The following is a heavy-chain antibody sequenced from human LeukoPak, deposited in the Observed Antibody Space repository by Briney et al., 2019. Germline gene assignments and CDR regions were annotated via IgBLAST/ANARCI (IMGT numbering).Heavy chain of an antibody. Sequence: SETLSLTCTVSGGSISSGDYYWSWLRQPPGKGLEWIGYIYYSGSTYYNPSLKSRVTISVDTSKNQFSLKLSSVTAADTAVYYCARGRGYDLGYWGQGTLVTVSS. D-gene: IGHD5-12*01. CDR3: ARGRGYDLGY. J-gene: IGHJ4*02. CDR1: GGSISSGDYY. CDR2: IYYSGST. V-gene: IGHV4-30-4*01.